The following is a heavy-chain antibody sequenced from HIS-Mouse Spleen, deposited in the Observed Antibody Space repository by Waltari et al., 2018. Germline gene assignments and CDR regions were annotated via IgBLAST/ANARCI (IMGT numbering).Heavy chain of an antibody. D-gene: IGHD6-19*01. CDR2: IYYSGST. J-gene: IGHJ4*02. CDR1: GGSISSSSYY. CDR3: ARRRGWFDY. Sequence: HLHLQASGPGLVKPSETLSLTCTVSGGSISSSSYYWGWIRHPPGKGLEWIGSIYYSGSTYYNPALKSRVTISVDTSKNQFSLKLSSVTAADTAVYYCARRRGWFDYWGQGTLVTVSS. V-gene: IGHV4-39*01.